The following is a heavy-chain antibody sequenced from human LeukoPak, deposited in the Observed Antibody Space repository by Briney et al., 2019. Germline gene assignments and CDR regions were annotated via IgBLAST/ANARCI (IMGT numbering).Heavy chain of an antibody. J-gene: IGHJ1*01. D-gene: IGHD6-13*01. V-gene: IGHV6-1*01. Sequence: SQTLSLTCAISGDSVSSNSAAWNWIRQSPSRGLEWLGRTYYRSKWYDDYAVSVKSRISINPVTSKNQFSLQLKSVTPEDTAVYYCGRGKAAAGTVIQYWGQGTLVTVSS. CDR3: GRGKAAAGTVIQY. CDR1: GDSVSSNSAA. CDR2: TYYRSKWYD.